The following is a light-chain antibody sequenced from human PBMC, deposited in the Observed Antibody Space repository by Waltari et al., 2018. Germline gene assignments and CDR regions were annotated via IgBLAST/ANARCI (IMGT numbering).Light chain of an antibody. CDR1: QSVSSD. CDR2: DVS. J-gene: IGKJ4*01. V-gene: IGKV3-11*01. Sequence: EIVLTQSPATLSLSPGERATLSCRASQSVSSDLAWYQQKPGQAPRLLSYDVSNRATGIPARFSGSGSGTDFTLTISSLESEDFAVYYCQQRGNWPLTFGGGTKVEIK. CDR3: QQRGNWPLT.